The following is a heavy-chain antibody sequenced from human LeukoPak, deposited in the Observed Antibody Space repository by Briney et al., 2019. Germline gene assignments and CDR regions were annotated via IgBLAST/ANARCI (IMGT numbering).Heavy chain of an antibody. Sequence: GGSLRLSCAASGFTFSSYSMNWVRQAPGKGLEWVSSISGSSSYIYYADSVKGRFTISRHNAKNSLYLQMNSLRAEDTAVYYCARAPGYRGFLDYWGQGNLVTVSS. CDR1: GFTFSSYS. V-gene: IGHV3-21*01. CDR3: ARAPGYRGFLDY. J-gene: IGHJ4*02. CDR2: ISGSSSYI. D-gene: IGHD5-18*01.